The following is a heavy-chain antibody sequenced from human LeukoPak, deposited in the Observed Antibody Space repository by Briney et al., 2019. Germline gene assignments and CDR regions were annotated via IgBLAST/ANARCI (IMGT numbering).Heavy chain of an antibody. J-gene: IGHJ6*02. D-gene: IGHD4-23*01. Sequence: ASVKVSCKASGYTFTGYYMHWVRQAPGQGLEWMGWINPNSGGTNYAQKFQGGVTMTRDTSISTAYMELSRLRSDDTAVYYCARGPFVGSNPHYYGMDVWGQGTTVTVSS. CDR3: ARGPFVGSNPHYYGMDV. V-gene: IGHV1-2*02. CDR1: GYTFTGYY. CDR2: INPNSGGT.